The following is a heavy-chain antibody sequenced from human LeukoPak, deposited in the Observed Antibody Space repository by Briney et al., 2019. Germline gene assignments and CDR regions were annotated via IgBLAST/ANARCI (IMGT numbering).Heavy chain of an antibody. Sequence: ASVKVPCKASGYTFTEYYMHWVRQDPGQGPEWMGWINPNSGDTNYAQKFQGWVTMTRDTSISTAYMELSRLRSDDTAVYFCASVIAASGTRNWYFDLWGRGTLVTVSS. J-gene: IGHJ2*01. CDR1: GYTFTEYY. V-gene: IGHV1-2*04. D-gene: IGHD6-13*01. CDR3: ASVIAASGTRNWYFDL. CDR2: INPNSGDT.